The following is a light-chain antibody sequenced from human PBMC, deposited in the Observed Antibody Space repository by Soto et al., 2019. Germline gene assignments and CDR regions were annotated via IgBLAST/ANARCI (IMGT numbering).Light chain of an antibody. V-gene: IGKV3-20*01. CDR2: GTS. CDR3: QKYSGSPLT. CDR1: QRIADGS. Sequence: EILLTQSPGILSLSPGHRVTLSCRASQRIADGSLAWYQKKSDRTPKLLIYGTSSRATGTPDRFSGSGSGTDFTLTISSLEPEDFAAYYCQKYSGSPLTFGEGTKLEIK. J-gene: IGKJ2*01.